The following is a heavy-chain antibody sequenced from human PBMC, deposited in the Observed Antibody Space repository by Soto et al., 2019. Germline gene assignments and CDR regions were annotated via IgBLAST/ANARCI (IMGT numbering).Heavy chain of an antibody. V-gene: IGHV3-11*05. CDR3: ARDLLVYYENAFDM. CDR1: GFTFSDYY. D-gene: IGHD3-22*01. CDR2: ISSSSSYT. J-gene: IGHJ3*02. Sequence: GGSLRLSCAASGFTFSDYYMSWIRQAPGKGLEWVSYISSSSSYTNYADSVKGRFTISRDNAKNSLYLQMNSLRAEDTAVYYCARDLLVYYENAFDMWGQGTMVTVSS.